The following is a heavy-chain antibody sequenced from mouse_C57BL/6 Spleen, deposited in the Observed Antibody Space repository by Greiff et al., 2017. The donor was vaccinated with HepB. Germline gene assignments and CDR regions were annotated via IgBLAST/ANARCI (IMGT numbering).Heavy chain of an antibody. V-gene: IGHV1-69*01. D-gene: IGHD1-1*01. CDR1: GYTFTSYW. Sequence: VQLVESGAELVMPGASVKLSCKASGYTFTSYWMHWVKQRPGQGLEWIGEIDPSDSYTNYNQKFKGKSTLTVDKSSSTAYMQLSSLTSEDSAVYYCARGTTGHWGQGTTLTVSS. CDR2: IDPSDSYT. J-gene: IGHJ2*01. CDR3: ARGTTGH.